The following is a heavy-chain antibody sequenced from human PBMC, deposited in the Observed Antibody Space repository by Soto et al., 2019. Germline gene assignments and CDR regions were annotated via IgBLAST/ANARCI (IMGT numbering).Heavy chain of an antibody. V-gene: IGHV3-21*01. D-gene: IGHD6-19*01. CDR3: AREHSIAVATFDY. CDR2: ISSSSSYI. Sequence: GGSLRLSCAASGFTFSSYSMNWVRQAPGKGLEWVSSISSSSSYIYYADSVKGRFTISRDNAKNSLYLQMNSLRAEDTAVYYCAREHSIAVATFDYWGQGTLVTVSS. CDR1: GFTFSSYS. J-gene: IGHJ4*02.